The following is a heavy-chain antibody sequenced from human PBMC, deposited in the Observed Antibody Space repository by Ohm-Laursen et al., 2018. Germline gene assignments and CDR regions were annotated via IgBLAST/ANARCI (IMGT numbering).Heavy chain of an antibody. Sequence: RSLRLSCTASGFTFSSYGMHWVRQAPGKGLEWVAVISYDGSNKYYADSVKGRFTISRDNSKNTLYLQMNSLRAEDTAVYYCAKGGSGYYDSSGSPMLAFDIWGQGTMVTVSS. CDR1: GFTFSSYG. D-gene: IGHD3-22*01. J-gene: IGHJ3*02. V-gene: IGHV3-30*18. CDR2: ISYDGSNK. CDR3: AKGGSGYYDSSGSPMLAFDI.